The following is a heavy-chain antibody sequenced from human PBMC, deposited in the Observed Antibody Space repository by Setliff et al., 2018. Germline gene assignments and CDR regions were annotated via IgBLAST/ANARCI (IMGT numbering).Heavy chain of an antibody. Sequence: SVKVSCKASGGTFSSYAISWVRQAPGQGLEWMGRIIPIFGTANYAQKFQGRVTITTDKPTSTAYMELSSLRSEDTAVYYCARGRHPPWSGYPYYYMDVWGKGTTVTVSS. CDR2: IIPIFGTA. D-gene: IGHD3-3*01. J-gene: IGHJ6*03. V-gene: IGHV1-69*05. CDR1: GGTFSSYA. CDR3: ARGRHPPWSGYPYYYMDV.